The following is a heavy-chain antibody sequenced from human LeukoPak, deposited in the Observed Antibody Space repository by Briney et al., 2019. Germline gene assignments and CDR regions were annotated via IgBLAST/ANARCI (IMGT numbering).Heavy chain of an antibody. Sequence: PSETLSLTCTVSGGSISSSSYYWGWIRQPPGKGLEWIGSIYYSGSTYYNPSLKSRVTISVDTSKNQFSLKLSSVTAADTAVYYCARDPTAYDYVWGSYRYTDQYWGQGTLVTVSS. CDR1: GGSISSSSYY. CDR2: IYYSGST. J-gene: IGHJ4*02. D-gene: IGHD3-16*02. V-gene: IGHV4-39*07. CDR3: ARDPTAYDYVWGSYRYTDQY.